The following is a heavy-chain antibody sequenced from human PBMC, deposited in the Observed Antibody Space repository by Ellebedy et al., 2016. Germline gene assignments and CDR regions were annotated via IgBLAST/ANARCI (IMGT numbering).Heavy chain of an antibody. V-gene: IGHV3-48*04. D-gene: IGHD3-10*01. CDR1: GFPFSSYS. CDR2: ISSSSSTI. CDR3: TRDSGSIGGSGSYYRVFGY. J-gene: IGHJ4*02. Sequence: GESLKISXAASGFPFSSYSMNWVRQAPGKGLEWVSYISSSSSTIYYADSVKGRFTISRDNAKNSLYLQMNSLRADDTAVYYCTRDSGSIGGSGSYYRVFGYWGQGTLVTVSS.